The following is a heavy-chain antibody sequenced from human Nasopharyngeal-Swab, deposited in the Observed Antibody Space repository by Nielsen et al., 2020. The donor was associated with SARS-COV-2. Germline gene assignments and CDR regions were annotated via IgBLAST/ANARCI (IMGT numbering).Heavy chain of an antibody. J-gene: IGHJ4*02. V-gene: IGHV3-33*01. Sequence: GESLKISCAASGFTFSSYGMHWVRQAPGKGPEWVAVIWYDGSNKYYADSVKGRFTISRDNSKKTLYLQMNSLRAEDTAVYCCAREGIVGATNGLDYWGQGTLVTVSS. CDR2: IWYDGSNK. CDR1: GFTFSSYG. D-gene: IGHD1-26*01. CDR3: AREGIVGATNGLDY.